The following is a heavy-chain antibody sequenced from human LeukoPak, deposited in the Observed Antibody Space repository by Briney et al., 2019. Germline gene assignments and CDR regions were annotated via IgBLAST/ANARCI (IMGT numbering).Heavy chain of an antibody. CDR2: ISGSGGRT. J-gene: IGHJ4*02. CDR1: GFTFSSYA. CDR3: AKVFRKDGDFHLFDY. V-gene: IGHV3-23*01. D-gene: IGHD2-21*01. Sequence: GGSLRLSCAASGFTFSSYAMSWDRQAPGKGLEWVSAISGSGGRTYYTDSVKGRFTISRDNSKNTLYLQMNSLRAEDTAVYYCAKVFRKDGDFHLFDYWGQGTLVTVSS.